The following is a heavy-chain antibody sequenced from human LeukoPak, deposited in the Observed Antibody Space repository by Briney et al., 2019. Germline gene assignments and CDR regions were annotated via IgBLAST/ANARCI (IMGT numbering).Heavy chain of an antibody. D-gene: IGHD3-22*01. CDR2: IRGSGDDST. Sequence: GGSLRLSCTASGFSMSWVRQAPGKGLEWVASIRGSGDDSTYYADSVKGRFIISRDHFKNTLYLEMDSLRAEDSAVYYCARMSSSGYYHFDYWGQGTLVTVSS. CDR1: GFS. V-gene: IGHV3-23*01. J-gene: IGHJ4*02. CDR3: ARMSSSGYYHFDY.